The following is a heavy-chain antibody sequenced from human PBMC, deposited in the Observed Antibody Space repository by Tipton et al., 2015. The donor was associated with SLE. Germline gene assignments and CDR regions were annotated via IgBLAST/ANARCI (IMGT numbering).Heavy chain of an antibody. J-gene: IGHJ4*02. CDR1: GSSISSSSYF. Sequence: TLSLTCTVSGSSISSSSYFWAWIRQPPGKGLVWIGSILYSGSTYYDTSLKSRVTISVDTSKNQFSLKMTSVTAADTAAYYCARLTPLSGWYYFDYWGQGALVTVSS. CDR3: ARLTPLSGWYYFDY. V-gene: IGHV4-39*07. CDR2: ILYSGST. D-gene: IGHD3-9*01.